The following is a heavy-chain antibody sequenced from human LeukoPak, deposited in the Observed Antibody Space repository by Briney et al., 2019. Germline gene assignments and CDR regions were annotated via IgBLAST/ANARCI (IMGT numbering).Heavy chain of an antibody. V-gene: IGHV4-34*01. J-gene: IGHJ4*02. Sequence: TSETLSLTCTVSGGSISSYYWSWIRQPPGKGLEWIGEINHSGSTNYNPSLKSRVTISVDTSKNQFSLKLSSVTAADTAVYYCAAGGDDFDYWGQGTLVTVSS. CDR3: AAGGDDFDY. CDR1: GGSISSYY. D-gene: IGHD3-16*01. CDR2: INHSGST.